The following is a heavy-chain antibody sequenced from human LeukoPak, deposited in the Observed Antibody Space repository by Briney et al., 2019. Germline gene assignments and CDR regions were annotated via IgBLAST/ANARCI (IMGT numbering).Heavy chain of an antibody. CDR1: GYSFTSYW. Sequence: GESLKISCKGSGYSFTSYWIGWVRQMPGKGLEWMGIIYPGDSDTRYSPSFQGQVTISADKSISTAYLQWSSLKASDTAMYYCARAARPAYYYMDVWGKGTTVTVSS. V-gene: IGHV5-51*01. D-gene: IGHD6-6*01. CDR3: ARAARPAYYYMDV. CDR2: IYPGDSDT. J-gene: IGHJ6*03.